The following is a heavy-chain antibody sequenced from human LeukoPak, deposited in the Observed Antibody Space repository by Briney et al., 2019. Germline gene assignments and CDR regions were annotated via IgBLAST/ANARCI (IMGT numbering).Heavy chain of an antibody. Sequence: GGSLRLSCAASGFTFSSYWMSWVRQAPGKGLEWVANIKQDGSEKYYVDSVKGRFTISRDNAKNSLYLQMNSLRAEDTAVYYCAKGSRPVIAATFFDYWGQGTLVTVSS. J-gene: IGHJ4*02. CDR1: GFTFSSYW. CDR2: IKQDGSEK. CDR3: AKGSRPVIAATFFDY. V-gene: IGHV3-7*03. D-gene: IGHD2-15*01.